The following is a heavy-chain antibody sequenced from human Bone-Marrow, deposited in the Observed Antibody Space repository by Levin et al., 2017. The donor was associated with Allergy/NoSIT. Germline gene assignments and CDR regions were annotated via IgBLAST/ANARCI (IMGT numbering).Heavy chain of an antibody. V-gene: IGHV4-4*02. CDR1: GASLNGRDW. J-gene: IGHJ6*02. CDR2: IYHTGST. CDR3: TRAGRLSTVNRGYSYYYFAMDV. D-gene: IGHD3-22*01. Sequence: PSETLSLTCAVSGASLNGRDWWTWVRQSPERGLEWLGEIYHTGSTNYNPSLMGRLTLSVDKSTNQFSLNLDSVTAADTAVYYCTRAGRLSTVNRGYSYYYFAMDVWGRGTTVIVSS.